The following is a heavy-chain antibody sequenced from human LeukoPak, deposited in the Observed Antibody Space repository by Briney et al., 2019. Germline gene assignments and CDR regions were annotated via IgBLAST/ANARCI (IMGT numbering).Heavy chain of an antibody. V-gene: IGHV3-64*01. D-gene: IGHD2-15*01. CDR1: GFTFSSYA. J-gene: IGHJ4*02. Sequence: PGGSLRLSCAASGFTFSSYAMHWVRQAPGKGLEYVSAISSNGGSTYYANSVKGRFTISRDNSKNTLYLQMGSLRAEDMAVYYCARDRCSGGSCYTFDYWGQGTLVTVSS. CDR2: ISSNGGST. CDR3: ARDRCSGGSCYTFDY.